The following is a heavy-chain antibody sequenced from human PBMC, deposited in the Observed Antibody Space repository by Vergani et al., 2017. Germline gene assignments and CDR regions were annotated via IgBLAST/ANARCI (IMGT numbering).Heavy chain of an antibody. CDR3: ARRSGGYYSGGKVHPLRTAFDV. V-gene: IGHV4-4*07. D-gene: IGHD2-15*01. CDR1: GGSFNTYY. J-gene: IGHJ3*01. Sequence: QVQLEESGPGLVKPSETLSLTCTVSGGSFNTYYWSWIRQPAGKGLEWLGHISASGNASHSPSLKTRVSMSVDTSKNQFSLTVTSVTAADTAIYFCARRSGGYYSGGKVHPLRTAFDVWGHGTVVTVSS. CDR2: ISASGNA.